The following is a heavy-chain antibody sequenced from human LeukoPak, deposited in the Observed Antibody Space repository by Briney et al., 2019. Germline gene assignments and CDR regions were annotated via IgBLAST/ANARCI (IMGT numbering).Heavy chain of an antibody. V-gene: IGHV3-30*04. J-gene: IGHJ4*02. CDR3: TRDQTICSGAICYPAYFDY. CDR2: ISYDGSNE. Sequence: PGGSLTLSCSASGFTFSSYSMHWVRQAPGKGLEWVAIISYDGSNEYYADSVKGRFTISRDNSKNTVYLQMNTLRAEDTALYYCTRDQTICSGAICYPAYFDYWGQATLATVSS. D-gene: IGHD2-15*01. CDR1: GFTFSSYS.